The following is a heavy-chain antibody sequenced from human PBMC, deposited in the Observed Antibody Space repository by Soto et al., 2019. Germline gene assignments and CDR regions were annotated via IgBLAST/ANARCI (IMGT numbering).Heavy chain of an antibody. Sequence: GGSLRLSCAASGFTLRNYEMNWVRQAPGKGLEWISKISGSNNNIYYADSVRGRFTISRDNAKNSLYLQMNSLRAEDTAIYYCASERLCGADCYFFDNWGQGTQLTVSS. V-gene: IGHV3-48*03. D-gene: IGHD2-21*02. CDR3: ASERLCGADCYFFDN. CDR1: GFTLRNYE. CDR2: ISGSNNNI. J-gene: IGHJ4*02.